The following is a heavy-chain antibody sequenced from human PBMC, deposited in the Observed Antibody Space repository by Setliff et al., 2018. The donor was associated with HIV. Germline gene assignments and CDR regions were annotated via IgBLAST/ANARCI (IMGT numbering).Heavy chain of an antibody. CDR3: ARSVRSRFLEWLRREYYYYYMDV. D-gene: IGHD3-3*01. Sequence: SETLSLTCAVYGGSFSGYYWSWIRQPPGKGLEWLGEINHSGSTNYNPSLKSRVTISVDTSKNRFSLQLSSVTAADTAVYYCARSVRSRFLEWLRREYYYYYMDVWGKGTTVTVSS. CDR2: INHSGST. J-gene: IGHJ6*03. CDR1: GGSFSGYY. V-gene: IGHV4-34*01.